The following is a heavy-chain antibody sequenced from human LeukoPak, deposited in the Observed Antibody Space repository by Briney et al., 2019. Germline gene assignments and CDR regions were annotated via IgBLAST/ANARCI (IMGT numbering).Heavy chain of an antibody. V-gene: IGHV3-23*01. D-gene: IGHD5-24*01. J-gene: IGHJ4*02. CDR2: ISGSGGST. Sequence: PGGSLRLSCAASGFTFSSYAMSWVRQAPGKGLEWVSAISGSGGSTYYADSVKGRFIISRDNSKKILFLEMNSLRVGDTAEYYCAKNGGAIKLEMAAIIRSGYFDKWGQGTLVTVSS. CDR3: AKNGGAIKLEMAAIIRSGYFDK. CDR1: GFTFSSYA.